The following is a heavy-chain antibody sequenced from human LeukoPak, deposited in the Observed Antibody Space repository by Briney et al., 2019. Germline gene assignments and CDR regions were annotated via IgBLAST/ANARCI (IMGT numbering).Heavy chain of an antibody. J-gene: IGHJ4*02. CDR2: ISWNSGSI. CDR1: GFTFDDYA. D-gene: IGHD6-19*01. CDR3: AKESGWYLDY. V-gene: IGHV3-9*01. Sequence: GGSLRLSCAASGFTFDDYAMHWVRQAPGKGLEWVSGISWNSGSIGYADSVKGRFTISRDNAKNSLYLQMNSLRAEDTALYYCAKESGWYLDYWGQGTLVTVSS.